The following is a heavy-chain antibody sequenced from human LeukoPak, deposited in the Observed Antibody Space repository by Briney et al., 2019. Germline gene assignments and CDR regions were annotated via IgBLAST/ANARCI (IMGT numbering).Heavy chain of an antibody. Sequence: SETLSLTCTVSGGSISSSSYYWGWIRQSPGKGLEWFGSIYYSGSTYYNPSLKSRVTISVDTSKNQFSLKLSSVTAADTAVYYCARGLRRFDPWGQGTLVTVSS. CDR2: IYYSGST. CDR3: ARGLRRFDP. J-gene: IGHJ5*02. CDR1: GGSISSSSYY. V-gene: IGHV4-39*07. D-gene: IGHD5-18*01.